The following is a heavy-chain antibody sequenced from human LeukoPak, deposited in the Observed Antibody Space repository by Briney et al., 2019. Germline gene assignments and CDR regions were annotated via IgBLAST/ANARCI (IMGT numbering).Heavy chain of an antibody. D-gene: IGHD3-3*01. V-gene: IGHV3-23*01. CDR3: AKTNSFGVVISFDY. J-gene: IGHJ4*02. CDR2: ISGSGGST. CDR1: GFTFSSYA. Sequence: GGSLRLSCAASGFTFSSYAMSWVRQAPGKGLEWVSAISGSGGSTYYADSVKGRFTISRDNSKNTLYLQMSSLRAEDTAVYYCAKTNSFGVVISFDYWGQGTLVTVSS.